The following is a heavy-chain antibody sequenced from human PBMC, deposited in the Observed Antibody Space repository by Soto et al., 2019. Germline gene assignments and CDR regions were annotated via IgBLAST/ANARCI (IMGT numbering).Heavy chain of an antibody. Sequence: GGSLRLSCAASGFSFSDYWMHWVRQAPGKGLVWVSRIYSDGSGTMYADSVKGRFTISRDNAKSTLYLQMNSLRVEDTAVYYCATLNSFGSDYWGRGTMVTVSS. CDR3: ATLNSFGSDY. CDR2: IYSDGSGT. J-gene: IGHJ4*02. CDR1: GFSFSDYW. D-gene: IGHD5-18*01. V-gene: IGHV3-74*03.